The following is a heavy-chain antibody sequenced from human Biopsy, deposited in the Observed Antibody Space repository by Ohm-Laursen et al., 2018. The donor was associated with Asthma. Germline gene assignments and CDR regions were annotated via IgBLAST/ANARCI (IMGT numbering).Heavy chain of an antibody. CDR2: ISVYNGNT. V-gene: IGHV1-18*01. CDR1: GYTFNSAG. J-gene: IGHJ6*02. D-gene: IGHD3-10*01. CDR3: ARAVDYSHYYGIDV. Sequence: SVKVSCKPSGYTFNSAGITWVRQVPGQGLEWMGWISVYNGNTKVAQKLQDRVTMITGTSTSTAYMELRSLRSDDTAVYFCARAVDYSHYYGIDVWGQGTTVTVS.